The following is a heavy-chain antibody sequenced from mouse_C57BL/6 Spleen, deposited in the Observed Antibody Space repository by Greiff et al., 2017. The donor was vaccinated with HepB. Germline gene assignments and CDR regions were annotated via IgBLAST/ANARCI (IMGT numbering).Heavy chain of an antibody. Sequence: VMLVESGPGLVAPSQSLSITCTVSGFSLTSYGVDWVRQSPGKGLEWLGVIWGVGSTKYNSALKSRLSISKDNAKSQVFLKMNSLQTDDTAMYYCASGNDGPYAYWGQGTLVTVSA. CDR3: ASGNDGPYAY. CDR1: GFSLTSYG. J-gene: IGHJ3*01. V-gene: IGHV2-6*01. D-gene: IGHD2-3*01. CDR2: IWGVGST.